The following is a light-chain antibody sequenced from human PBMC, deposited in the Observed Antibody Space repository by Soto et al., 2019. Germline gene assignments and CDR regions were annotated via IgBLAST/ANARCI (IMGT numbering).Light chain of an antibody. CDR1: QSVGSN. Sequence: EIVMTQSPATLSVSPGERVTLSCRASQSVGSNLAWYQQKPGQAPRLLIYGASTRATGIPARFSGSGSGTEFTLTISSLQSEDFAIYYCKQYNNRPPETFGQGTTLE. J-gene: IGKJ2*01. CDR3: KQYNNRPPET. V-gene: IGKV3-15*01. CDR2: GAS.